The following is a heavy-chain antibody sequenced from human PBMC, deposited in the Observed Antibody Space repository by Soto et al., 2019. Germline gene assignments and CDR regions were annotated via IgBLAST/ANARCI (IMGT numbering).Heavy chain of an antibody. D-gene: IGHD6-13*01. J-gene: IGHJ6*02. V-gene: IGHV1-69*12. CDR1: GGTFSSYA. CDR2: IIPIFGTA. CDR3: ARGNGYSSSMGKGMDV. Sequence: QVQLVQSGAEVKKPGSSVKVSCKASGGTFSSYAISWVRQAPGQGLEWLGGIIPIFGTANYAQKFQGRVTITADESTSTAYMELSSLRSEDKAVYYCARGNGYSSSMGKGMDVWGQGTTVTVSS.